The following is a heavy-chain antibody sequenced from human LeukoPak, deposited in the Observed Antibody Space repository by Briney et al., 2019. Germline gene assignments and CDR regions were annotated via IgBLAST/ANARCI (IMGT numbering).Heavy chain of an antibody. V-gene: IGHV1-2*02. CDR3: ARYVVATIRYMDV. Sequence: GASVKVSCKASGYTFTGYYIHWVRQAPGQGLEWMGWINPNSGGTNYAQKFQGRVTMTRDTSISTAYMELSRLRSDDTAVYYCARYVVATIRYMDVWGKGTTVTVSS. J-gene: IGHJ6*03. D-gene: IGHD5-12*01. CDR2: INPNSGGT. CDR1: GYTFTGYY.